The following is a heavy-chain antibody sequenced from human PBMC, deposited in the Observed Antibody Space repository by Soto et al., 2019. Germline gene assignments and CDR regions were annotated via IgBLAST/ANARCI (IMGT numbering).Heavy chain of an antibody. CDR1: GYSFTSYW. D-gene: IGHD6-13*01. CDR2: IDPSDSYT. V-gene: IGHV5-10-1*01. CDR3: ARLNSSSWYGNYYYYGMDV. J-gene: IGHJ6*02. Sequence: PGESLKISCKGSGYSFTSYWISWVRQMPGKGLEWMGRIDPSDSYTNYSPSFQGHVTISADKSISTVFLQWSSLKASDTAMYYCARLNSSSWYGNYYYYGMDVWGQGTTVTVSS.